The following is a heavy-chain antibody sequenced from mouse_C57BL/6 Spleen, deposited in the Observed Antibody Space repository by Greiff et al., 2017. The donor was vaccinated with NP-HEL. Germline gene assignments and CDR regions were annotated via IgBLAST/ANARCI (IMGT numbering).Heavy chain of an antibody. J-gene: IGHJ3*01. V-gene: IGHV1-81*01. CDR2: IYPRSGNT. Sequence: VQLQQSGAELARPGASVKLSCKASGYTFTSYGISWVKQRTGQGLEWIGEIYPRSGNTYYNEKFKGKATLTADKSSSTAYMELRSLTSEDSAVYFCASWDDGYYWFAYWGQGTLVTVSA. CDR1: GYTFTSYG. D-gene: IGHD2-3*01. CDR3: ASWDDGYYWFAY.